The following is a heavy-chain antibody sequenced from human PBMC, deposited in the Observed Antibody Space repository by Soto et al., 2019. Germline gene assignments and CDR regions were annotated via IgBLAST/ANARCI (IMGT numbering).Heavy chain of an antibody. V-gene: IGHV4-39*01. CDR1: GASISSSNFY. Sequence: QLQLQESGPGLVKPSETLSLTCTVSGASISSSNFYWGWIRQPPGKGLEWIGGFYYGGNTYYNPSLKRRVTISVDTSKNQFSMNLSSVTAADTAVYYCAKHIPWGPLDYWGQGTLFTVSS. CDR2: FYYGGNT. CDR3: AKHIPWGPLDY. D-gene: IGHD2-21*01. J-gene: IGHJ4*02.